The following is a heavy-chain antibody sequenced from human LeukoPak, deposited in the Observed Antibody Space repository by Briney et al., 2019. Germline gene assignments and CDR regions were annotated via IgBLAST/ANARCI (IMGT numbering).Heavy chain of an antibody. V-gene: IGHV3-21*01. CDR2: ISSSSYI. CDR3: ASLGSSSKDGY. D-gene: IGHD6-6*01. Sequence: GGSLRLSCAASGFTFSSYSMNWVRQAPGKGLEWVSSISSSSYIYYADSVKGRFTISRDNAKNSLYLQMNSLRAEDTAVYYCASLGSSSKDGYWGQGTLVTVSS. CDR1: GFTFSSYS. J-gene: IGHJ4*02.